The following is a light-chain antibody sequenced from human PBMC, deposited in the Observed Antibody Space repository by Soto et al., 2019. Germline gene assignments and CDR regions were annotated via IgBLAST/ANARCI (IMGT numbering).Light chain of an antibody. Sequence: VMTHSPATLSVRTEERATLSCRASESVSSNLAWYQQRPGQAPRLVIYGASNRASGIPDRFSGSGSGTDFTLTISRLGPEDFAVYYCQQYGSLSWTFGQGTKVDI. CDR1: ESVSSN. CDR2: GAS. J-gene: IGKJ1*01. V-gene: IGKV3-20*01. CDR3: QQYGSLSWT.